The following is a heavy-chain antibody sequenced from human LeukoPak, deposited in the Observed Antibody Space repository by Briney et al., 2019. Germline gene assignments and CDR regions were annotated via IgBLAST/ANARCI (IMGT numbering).Heavy chain of an antibody. D-gene: IGHD3-3*01. J-gene: IGHJ6*03. CDR3: ARQGPSYYDFWSGQTNYYYYYMDV. V-gene: IGHV5-51*01. CDR2: IYPGDSDT. Sequence: GESLKISCKGSGYSFTSYWIGWVRQMPGKGLEWMGIIYPGDSDTRYSPSFQGQVTISADKSISTAYLQWSSLKASDTAMYYCARQGPSYYDFWSGQTNYYYYYMDVWGKGTTVTVSS. CDR1: GYSFTSYW.